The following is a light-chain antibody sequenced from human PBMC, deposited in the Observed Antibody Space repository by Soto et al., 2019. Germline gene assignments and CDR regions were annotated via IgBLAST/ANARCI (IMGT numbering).Light chain of an antibody. Sequence: QSVLTQPPSVSAAPGQKVIISCSGSSSNIGNNYVSWYQQLPGTAPKLLIYDNNKRPSGIPDRFSGSKSGTSATLGITGLQTGDEADYYCGTWDSSLSAGVFGTGTKLTVL. CDR1: SSNIGNNY. J-gene: IGLJ1*01. CDR2: DNN. V-gene: IGLV1-51*01. CDR3: GTWDSSLSAGV.